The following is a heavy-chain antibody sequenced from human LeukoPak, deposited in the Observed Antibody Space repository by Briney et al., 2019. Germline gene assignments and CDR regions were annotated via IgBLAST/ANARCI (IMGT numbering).Heavy chain of an antibody. CDR3: ARDRGYNMDV. CDR1: GFAFNTYW. V-gene: IGHV3-74*01. Sequence: GGSLRLSCAASGFAFNTYWLLWVRQVPGKGPVWDSLINSDGSSTGYADSVKGRFTISRDNAKNTLYLQMNSLRAEDAAVYYCARDRGYNMDVWGQGTTVTVSS. D-gene: IGHD3-22*01. CDR2: INSDGSST. J-gene: IGHJ6*02.